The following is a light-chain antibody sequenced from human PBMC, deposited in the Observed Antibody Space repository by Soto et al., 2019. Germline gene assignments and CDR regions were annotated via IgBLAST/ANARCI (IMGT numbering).Light chain of an antibody. CDR1: QSVSGY. CDR2: AAS. CDR3: QQVYVYPST. V-gene: IGKV1-39*01. Sequence: DIQMTHSPSSLSASVGDRVTITCRASQSVSGYLNWYQQKAGQAPELLIYAASSLQSGVPSRFSGGGSGTDFTLTISSLQPEDFATYYCQQVYVYPSTFGGGTKVDI. J-gene: IGKJ4*01.